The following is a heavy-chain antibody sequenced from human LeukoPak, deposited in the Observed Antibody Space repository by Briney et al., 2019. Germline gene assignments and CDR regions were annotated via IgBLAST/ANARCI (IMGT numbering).Heavy chain of an antibody. J-gene: IGHJ6*03. V-gene: IGHV1-18*01. CDR1: GFTFTNYG. CDR3: ARVVVPAAMGYYYYMDV. CDR2: ISTYNGDT. Sequence: ASVKVSCKASGFTFTNYGISWVRQAPGQGLEWMGWISTYNGDTDYAQKLQGRVTVTTDTSTSTAYMELRSLRSDDTAVYYCARVVVPAAMGYYYYMDVWGKGTTVTVSS. D-gene: IGHD2-2*01.